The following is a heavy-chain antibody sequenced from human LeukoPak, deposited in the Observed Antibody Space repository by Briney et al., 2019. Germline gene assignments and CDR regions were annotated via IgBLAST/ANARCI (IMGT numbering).Heavy chain of an antibody. CDR2: INHSGST. CDR3: ARPAAAGQNDAFDI. D-gene: IGHD6-13*01. V-gene: IGHV4-34*01. CDR1: GGSFSGYY. Sequence: PSETLSLTCAVYGGSFSGYYWSWIRQPPGKGLEWIGEINHSGSTNYNPSLKSRVTISGDTSKNQISLKLSSVTAADTAIYYCARPAAAGQNDAFDIWGQGTMVTASS. J-gene: IGHJ3*02.